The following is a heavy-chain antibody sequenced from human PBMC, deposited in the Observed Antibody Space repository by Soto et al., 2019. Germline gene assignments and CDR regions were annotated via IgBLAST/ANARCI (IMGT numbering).Heavy chain of an antibody. J-gene: IGHJ6*02. Sequence: GGSLRLSCAASGFTVSSNYMSWVRQAPGKGLEWVSVIYSGGSTYYADSVKGRFTISRDNSKNTLYLQMNSLIAEDTAVYYCARDFLGPAAMSLDRYYYYGMDVWGQGTTVTVSS. CDR2: IYSGGST. CDR1: GFTVSSNY. CDR3: ARDFLGPAAMSLDRYYYYGMDV. D-gene: IGHD2-2*01. V-gene: IGHV3-66*01.